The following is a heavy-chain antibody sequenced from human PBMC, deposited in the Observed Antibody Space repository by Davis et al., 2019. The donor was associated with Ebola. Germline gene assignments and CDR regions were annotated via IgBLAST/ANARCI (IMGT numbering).Heavy chain of an antibody. J-gene: IGHJ4*02. V-gene: IGHV1-69*13. Sequence: AASVKVSCKASGYTFTSYDINWVRQATGQGLEWMGGIIPIFGTANYAQKFQGRVTITADESTSTAYMELSSLRSEDTAVYYCARDSSYDLGWGQGTLVTVSS. CDR3: ARDSSYDLG. CDR1: GYTFTSYD. D-gene: IGHD5-12*01. CDR2: IIPIFGTA.